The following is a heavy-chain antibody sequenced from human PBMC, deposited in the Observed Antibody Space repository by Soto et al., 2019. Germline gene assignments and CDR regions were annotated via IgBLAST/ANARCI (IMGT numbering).Heavy chain of an antibody. CDR2: ISSSSSYM. CDR3: ARDPGYCSTTSCRGGFFDY. Sequence: GGSLRLSCAASGFTFSSYSMNWVRQAPGKGLEWVSSISSSSSYMYFADSVKGRFTISRDNAKNSLYLQMNSLRAEDTAVYYCARDPGYCSTTSCRGGFFDYWGQGTLVTVSS. V-gene: IGHV3-21*01. J-gene: IGHJ4*02. CDR1: GFTFSSYS. D-gene: IGHD2-2*01.